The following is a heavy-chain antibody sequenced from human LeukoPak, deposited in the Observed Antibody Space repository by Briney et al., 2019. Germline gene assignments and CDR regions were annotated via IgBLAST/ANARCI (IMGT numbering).Heavy chain of an antibody. V-gene: IGHV3-23*01. CDR2: ISGSGAKT. Sequence: GGSLRLSCAASIFTFSSYGLSWVRQAPGKGLEWVSAISGSGAKTYYADSVKGRFTISRDNSKNTLYLQVNSLRAEDTAVYYCAKDGGSYQFDYWGQGTLVTVSS. CDR3: AKDGGSYQFDY. CDR1: IFTFSSYG. J-gene: IGHJ4*02. D-gene: IGHD1-26*01.